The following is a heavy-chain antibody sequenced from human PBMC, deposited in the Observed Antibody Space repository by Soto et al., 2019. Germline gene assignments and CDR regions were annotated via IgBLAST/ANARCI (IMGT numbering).Heavy chain of an antibody. CDR3: ARTRSAWSDFHYYALDV. J-gene: IGHJ6*02. D-gene: IGHD1-26*01. CDR2: ISYDSTKT. V-gene: IGHV3-30*03. CDR1: GFTFNSYG. Sequence: QVQLVESGGGVVQPGRSLRLSCAASGFTFNSYGMHWVLQVPGNGLEWVAFISYDSTKTYYADSVKGRFTISRDNSNSALYVQMNSLTGEDTAVYYCARTRSAWSDFHYYALDVWGQGTTVTVSS.